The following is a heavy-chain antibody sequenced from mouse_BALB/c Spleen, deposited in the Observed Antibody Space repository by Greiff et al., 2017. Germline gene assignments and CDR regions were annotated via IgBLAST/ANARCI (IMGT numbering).Heavy chain of an antibody. CDR1: GYSFTGYN. V-gene: IGHV1S135*01. J-gene: IGHJ2*01. CDR2: IDPYNGGT. CDR3: ARGGSYFDY. Sequence: LQESGPELGKPGASVKISCKASGYSFTGYNMYWVKQSHRKSLEWIGYIDPYNGGTSYNQKSKGKATLTVDKSSSTAYMHLNSLTSEDSAIYYCARGGSYFDYWGQGTTLTVSS.